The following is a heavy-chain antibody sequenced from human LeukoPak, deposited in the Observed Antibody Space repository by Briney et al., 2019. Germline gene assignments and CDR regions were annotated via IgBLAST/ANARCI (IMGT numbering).Heavy chain of an antibody. V-gene: IGHV1-46*01. CDR2: IYPRDGST. CDR3: ARDPSYDSSGYPNWFDP. CDR1: GYTFTSNY. D-gene: IGHD3-22*01. J-gene: IGHJ5*02. Sequence: ASVKVSCKASGYTFTSNYIHWVRQAPGQGLEWMGMIYPRDGSTSYAQKFQGRVTVTRDTSTSTVHMELRSLRSDDTAMYYCARDPSYDSSGYPNWFDPWGQGTLVTVSS.